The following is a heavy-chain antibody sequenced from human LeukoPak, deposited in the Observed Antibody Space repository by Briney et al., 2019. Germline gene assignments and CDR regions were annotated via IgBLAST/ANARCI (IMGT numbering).Heavy chain of an antibody. CDR1: GFTFGSYA. CDR2: ISGGGESP. D-gene: IGHD4-17*01. Sequence: GGSLRLSCAASGFTFGSYAMSWVRQAPGKGLEWVSAISGGGESPWYADSVRGRSTISRDNSKNTVSLQMQSLRAEDTAVYFCARDRDYPRDQFDYWGQGTLVTVSS. CDR3: ARDRDYPRDQFDY. J-gene: IGHJ4*02. V-gene: IGHV3-23*01.